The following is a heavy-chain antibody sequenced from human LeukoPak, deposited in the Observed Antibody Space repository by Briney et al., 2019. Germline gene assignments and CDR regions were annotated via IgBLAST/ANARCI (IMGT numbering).Heavy chain of an antibody. CDR3: ARVGGWVRYFDY. CDR2: IYYSGST. Sequence: PSETLSLTCTVSGGSISSGGYYWSWIRQPPGKGLEWIGYIYYSGSTNYNPSLKSRVTISVDTSKNQFSLKLSSVTAADTAVYYCARVGGWVRYFDYWGQGTLVTVSS. CDR1: GGSISSGGYY. J-gene: IGHJ4*02. D-gene: IGHD1-26*01. V-gene: IGHV4-61*08.